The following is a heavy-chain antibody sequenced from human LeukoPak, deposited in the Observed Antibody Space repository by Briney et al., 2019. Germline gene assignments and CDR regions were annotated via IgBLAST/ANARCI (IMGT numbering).Heavy chain of an antibody. Sequence: SETLSLSCTVSGDSITSGNYYWGWIRQPPGKGLEWIGNIYYSGSTYYNPSLKSRVSMSLDTSKNQFSLKLSSVTAADTAVYYCAATYRTRGYTYGYFDYWGGGTLVTVPS. CDR1: GDSITSGNYY. V-gene: IGHV4-39*01. D-gene: IGHD5-18*01. CDR2: IYYSGST. J-gene: IGHJ4*02. CDR3: AATYRTRGYTYGYFDY.